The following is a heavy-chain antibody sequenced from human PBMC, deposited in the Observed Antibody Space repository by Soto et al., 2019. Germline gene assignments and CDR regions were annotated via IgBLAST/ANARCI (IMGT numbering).Heavy chain of an antibody. CDR1: GYTFTSYD. CDR3: ATEGVRGMDV. D-gene: IGHD3-16*01. CDR2: MNPNSGNT. Sequence: QVQLVQSGAEVKKPGASVKVSCKASGYTFTSYDINWVRQATGQGLEWMGWMNPNSGNTGYAQKFQGRVTMTRTTSILTAHVELSSLRSEATAVYYCATEGVRGMDVWGQGTTVTVSS. V-gene: IGHV1-8*01. J-gene: IGHJ6*02.